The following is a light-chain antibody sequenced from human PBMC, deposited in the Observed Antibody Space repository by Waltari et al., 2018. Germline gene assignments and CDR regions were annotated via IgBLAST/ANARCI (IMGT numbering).Light chain of an antibody. CDR2: NTN. J-gene: IGLJ2*01. V-gene: IGLV1-44*01. CDR1: SSNIGNNT. CDR3: AAWDDSVIVV. Sequence: QSVLTQPPSASGTPGQRVTISCSGRSSNIGNNTVNWYQQLPGPAPKLLVYNTNQRPSGVPDRFSGSKSGTSASLAISGLQSEDEAHYYCAAWDDSVIVVFGGGTKLTVL.